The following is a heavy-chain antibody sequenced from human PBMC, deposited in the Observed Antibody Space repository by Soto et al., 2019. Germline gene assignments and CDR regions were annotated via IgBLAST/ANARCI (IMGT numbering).Heavy chain of an antibody. CDR2: ISYDGSKV. CDR1: GFTFRNYG. CDR3: ASESGFYNY. Sequence: QVQLVESGGGVVQPGASLRLSCAASGFTFRNYGMHWVRQAPGKGLEWVAVISYDGSKVYYADSVKGRFTISRDNAKNTLVMQMNSLRVEDTAVYYCASESGFYNYWGQGTLVTVSS. D-gene: IGHD5-12*01. V-gene: IGHV3-30*03. J-gene: IGHJ4*02.